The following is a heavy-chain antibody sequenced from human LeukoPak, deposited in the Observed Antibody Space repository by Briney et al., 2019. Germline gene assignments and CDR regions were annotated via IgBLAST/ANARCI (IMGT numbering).Heavy chain of an antibody. Sequence: GGSLRLSCAASGFTFNNYWMHRVRQAPGKGLVWVSRINSDGSTTTYADSVKGRFTISRDNAKNTLYLQMNSLSAEDTAVYYCARGGSYSYGPFDYWGQGTLSTVSS. CDR3: ARGGSYSYGPFDY. D-gene: IGHD5-18*01. J-gene: IGHJ4*02. V-gene: IGHV3-74*01. CDR2: INSDGSTT. CDR1: GFTFNNYW.